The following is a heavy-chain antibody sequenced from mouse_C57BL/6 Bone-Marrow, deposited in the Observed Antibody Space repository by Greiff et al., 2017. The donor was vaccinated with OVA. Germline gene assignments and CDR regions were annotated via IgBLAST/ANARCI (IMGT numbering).Heavy chain of an antibody. D-gene: IGHD4-1*01. CDR1: GYTFTSYW. CDR2: IYPSDSEN. CDR3: ARGPSWDVNAIDY. Sequence: QVQLQQPGAELVRPGSSVTLSCKASGYTFTSYWMDWVKQRPGQGLEWIGNIYPSDSENHYNQKFKDKATLTVDKSSSTAYMQLSSLTSEDSAVYYCARGPSWDVNAIDYWGQGTSVTVSS. J-gene: IGHJ4*01. V-gene: IGHV1-61*01.